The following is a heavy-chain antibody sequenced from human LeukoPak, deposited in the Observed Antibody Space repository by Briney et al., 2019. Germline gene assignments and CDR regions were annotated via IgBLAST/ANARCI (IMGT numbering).Heavy chain of an antibody. J-gene: IGHJ4*02. CDR1: GFTFSSYS. CDR3: ARGYCGGDCPFDY. D-gene: IGHD2-21*01. CDR2: ISSSGSTI. Sequence: PGGSLRLSCAASGFTFSSYSMNWVRQAPGKGLEWVSYISSSGSTIYYADSVKGRFTISRDNAKNSLYLQMNSLRAEDTAVYYCARGYCGGDCPFDYWGQGTLVTVSS. V-gene: IGHV3-48*04.